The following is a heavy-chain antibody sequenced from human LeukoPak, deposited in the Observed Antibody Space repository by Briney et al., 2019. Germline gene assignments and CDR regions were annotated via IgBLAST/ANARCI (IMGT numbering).Heavy chain of an antibody. CDR3: AAGARWLVPRLFDY. D-gene: IGHD6-19*01. Sequence: ASVTVSCKASGFTFTSSAVQWVRQARGQRLEWIGWIAVGSGNTNYAQKFQERVTITRDMSTSTAYMELSSLRSEDTAVYYCAAGARWLVPRLFDYWGQGTLVTVSS. CDR2: IAVGSGNT. V-gene: IGHV1-58*01. CDR1: GFTFTSSA. J-gene: IGHJ4*02.